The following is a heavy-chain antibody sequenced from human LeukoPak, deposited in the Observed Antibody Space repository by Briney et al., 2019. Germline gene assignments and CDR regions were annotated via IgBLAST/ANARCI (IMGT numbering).Heavy chain of an antibody. D-gene: IGHD3-22*01. CDR1: GGSFSGYY. J-gene: IGHJ4*02. Sequence: PSETLSLTCTVSGGSFSGYYWSWIRQPPGKGLEWIGEINHSGSTNYNPSLKSRVTISVDTSKNQFSLKLSSVTAADTAVYYCRNTYYYDSSGYPTDYWGQGTLVTVSS. CDR2: INHSGST. CDR3: RNTYYYDSSGYPTDY. V-gene: IGHV4-34*01.